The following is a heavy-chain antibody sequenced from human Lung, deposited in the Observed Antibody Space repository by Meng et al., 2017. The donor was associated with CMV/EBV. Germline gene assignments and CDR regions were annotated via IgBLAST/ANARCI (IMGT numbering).Heavy chain of an antibody. CDR1: GGSISSSNW. D-gene: IGHD2-21*02. V-gene: IGHV4-4*02. CDR2: IYHSGST. CDR3: ARVVTALWGYYFDY. J-gene: IGHJ4*02. Sequence: QVPLQEAGPGLVRPSGTLSLSCAVSGGSISSSNWWSWVRQPPGKGLEWIGEIYHSGSTNYNPSLKSRVTISVDKSKNQFSLKLSSVTAADTAVYYCARVVTALWGYYFDYWGQGTLVTVSS.